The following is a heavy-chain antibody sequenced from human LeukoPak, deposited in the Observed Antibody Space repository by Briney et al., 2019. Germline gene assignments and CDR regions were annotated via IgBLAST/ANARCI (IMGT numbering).Heavy chain of an antibody. CDR3: ARLVVPAAPDNY. CDR2: INPSSGGT. D-gene: IGHD2-2*01. V-gene: IGHV1-2*02. J-gene: IGHJ4*02. CDR1: GYTFTGYY. Sequence: PWVKVSCKASGYTFTGYYMHWVRQAPGQGLEWMGWINPSSGGTTYAQRFQGRVTMTRDTSISTAYMELSRLRSDDTAVYYCARLVVPAAPDNYWGQGTLVTVSS.